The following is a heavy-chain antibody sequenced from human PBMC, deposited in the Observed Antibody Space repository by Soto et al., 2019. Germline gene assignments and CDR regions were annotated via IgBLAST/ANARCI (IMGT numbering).Heavy chain of an antibody. D-gene: IGHD1-1*01. CDR3: ANGWATTDF. CDR1: GFTFGSYV. Sequence: EIQLLESGGGLVQPGGSLTLSCVASGFTFGSYVMNWVRQAPGKGLEWVSTIYTSGGGFYADSVKGRFTISRDNAKHTLYLQMNSLRPDDTARYYCANGWATTDFWGQGTLVIVSS. J-gene: IGHJ4*02. V-gene: IGHV3-23*01. CDR2: IYTSGGG.